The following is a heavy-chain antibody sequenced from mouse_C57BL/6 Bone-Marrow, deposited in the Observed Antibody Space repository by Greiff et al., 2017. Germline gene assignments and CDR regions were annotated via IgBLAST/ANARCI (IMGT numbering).Heavy chain of an antibody. CDR2: IHPNSGST. V-gene: IGHV1-64*01. Sequence: QVQLLQPGAELVKPGASVKLSCKASGYTFTSYWMHWVKQRPGQGLEWIGMIHPNSGSTNYNQKFKSKATLTVDKSSSTAYMQLSSLTSEDSAVYYCARSAPHLGLAMDDWGQGTAVTVSS. CDR3: ARSAPHLGLAMDD. J-gene: IGHJ4*01. D-gene: IGHD4-1*01. CDR1: GYTFTSYW.